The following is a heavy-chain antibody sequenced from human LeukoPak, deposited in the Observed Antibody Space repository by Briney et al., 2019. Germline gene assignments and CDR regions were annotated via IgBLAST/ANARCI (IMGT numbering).Heavy chain of an antibody. V-gene: IGHV3-23*01. CDR3: ARGFRVATIDWFDP. CDR1: GFTFSTYG. CDR2: ISGSGGST. Sequence: GGSLRLSCVASGFTFSTYGMSWVRQAPGKGLEWVSAISGSGGSTYYADSVKGRFTISRDNAKNSLYLQMNSLRAEDTAVYYCARGFRVATIDWFDPWGQGTLVTVSS. J-gene: IGHJ5*02. D-gene: IGHD5-12*01.